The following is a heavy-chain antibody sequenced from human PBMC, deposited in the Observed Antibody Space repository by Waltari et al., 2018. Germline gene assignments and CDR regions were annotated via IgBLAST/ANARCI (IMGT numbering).Heavy chain of an antibody. CDR3: ANRGLDYGDQGKDY. Sequence: EVQLLESGGGSVQPGGSLRLSCAASGFTFITSAMTWVRQAPGKGLERGSLLYSDGTTYYADSVKGRFAVSRDNSKNTLYLQMNSLRVEDTAIYYCANRGLDYGDQGKDYWGQGTLVTVSS. D-gene: IGHD4-17*01. J-gene: IGHJ4*02. CDR1: GFTFITSA. CDR2: LYSDGTT. V-gene: IGHV3-23*03.